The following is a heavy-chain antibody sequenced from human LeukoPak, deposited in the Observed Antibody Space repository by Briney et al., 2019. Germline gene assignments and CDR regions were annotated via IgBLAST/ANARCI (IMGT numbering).Heavy chain of an antibody. V-gene: IGHV1-18*01. J-gene: IGHJ4*02. Sequence: ASVKVSCKASGYTFTSYVINWVRQAPGQGLEWMGWISTYNGNTNYAQVLQGRVTMTTNTSTTTAYMELRSLRSDDTAMYYCAREGPYGDYSDYWGQGTLVTVPS. CDR2: ISTYNGNT. CDR1: GYTFTSYV. D-gene: IGHD4-17*01. CDR3: AREGPYGDYSDY.